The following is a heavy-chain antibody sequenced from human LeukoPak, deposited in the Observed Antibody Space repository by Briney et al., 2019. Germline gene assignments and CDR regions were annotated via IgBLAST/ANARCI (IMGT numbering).Heavy chain of an antibody. J-gene: IGHJ5*02. D-gene: IGHD3-3*01. Sequence: SETLSLTCTVSGYSISSGYYCGCRRQPPGRGLEWSASNYHSRSTYYNLPFNSGVITSVDTSNNHFFLLMSFVTAPATAVYYCARDGRRRFLVTNWFYPWGQGNLVTVSS. CDR3: ARDGRRRFLVTNWFYP. CDR2: NYHSRST. CDR1: GYSISSGYY. V-gene: IGHV4-38-2*02.